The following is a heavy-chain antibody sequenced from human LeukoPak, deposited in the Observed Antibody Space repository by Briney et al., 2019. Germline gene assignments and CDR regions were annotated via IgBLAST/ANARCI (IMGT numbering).Heavy chain of an antibody. Sequence: XWSXIXQPXXXXLXWXGYIYSSGGTNYHPSLKSRVTISVDTSKTQFSLKLSSVTAADTAVYYCARYITMVRGAGFDPWGQGTLVTVSS. CDR3: ARYITMVRGAGFDP. CDR1: X. CDR2: IYSSGGT. V-gene: IGHV4-59*01. D-gene: IGHD3-10*01. J-gene: IGHJ5*02.